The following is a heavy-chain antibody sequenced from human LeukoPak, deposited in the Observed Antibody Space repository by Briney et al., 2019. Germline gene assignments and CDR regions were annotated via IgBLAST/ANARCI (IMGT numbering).Heavy chain of an antibody. V-gene: IGHV3-23*01. J-gene: IGHJ4*02. Sequence: GGSLTLSCAASGFIFSTYYMSWVRQAPGKGLEWVSAISPSDGNTFYAASVKGRFTISRDNSKNTLSLQMNSLRAEDTDLYYCAKDSSVPYGITDWGQGTLVTVSS. D-gene: IGHD4-17*01. CDR2: ISPSDGNT. CDR3: AKDSSVPYGITD. CDR1: GFIFSTYY.